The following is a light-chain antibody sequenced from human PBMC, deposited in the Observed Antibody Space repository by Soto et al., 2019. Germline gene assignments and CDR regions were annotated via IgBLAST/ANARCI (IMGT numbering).Light chain of an antibody. J-gene: IGLJ1*01. CDR3: TSYTSSSFYV. CDR1: SSDVGAYNY. V-gene: IGLV2-14*01. Sequence: QSALTQPASVSGSPGQSITISCTGTSSDVGAYNYVSWYQQHPGKAPKLMIFEVNNRHSGVSSRFSGSKSGSTASLTISGLQAGDEADYYCTSYTSSSFYVFGTGTKLTVL. CDR2: EVN.